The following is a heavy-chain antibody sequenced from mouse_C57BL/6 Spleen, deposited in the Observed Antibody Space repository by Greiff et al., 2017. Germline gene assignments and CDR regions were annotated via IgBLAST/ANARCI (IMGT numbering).Heavy chain of an antibody. D-gene: IGHD1-1*02. CDR1: GYTFTSYW. J-gene: IGHJ4*01. CDR3: ARRGGFYAMDY. CDR2: IDPSDSYT. Sequence: QVHVKQPGAELVKPGASVKLSCKASGYTFTSYWMQWVKQRPGQGLEWIGEIDPSDSYTNYNQKFKGKATLTVDTSSSTAYMQLSSLTSEDSAVYYCARRGGFYAMDYWGQGTSVTVSS. V-gene: IGHV1-50*01.